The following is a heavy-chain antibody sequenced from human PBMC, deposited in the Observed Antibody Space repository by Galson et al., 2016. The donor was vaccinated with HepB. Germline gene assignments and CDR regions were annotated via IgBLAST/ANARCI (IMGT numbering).Heavy chain of an antibody. V-gene: IGHV4-39*01. D-gene: IGHD3-22*01. CDR1: GGSISSSTYY. CDR3: ARVIVVTSKSRFDP. J-gene: IGHJ5*02. CDR2: IYYSGST. Sequence: SETLSLTCTVSGGSISSSTYYWGWIRQPPGKGLEWIGSIYYSGSTYYNPSLKSRVTISVDTSKNQFSLKLNSVTAADTAVYYFARVIVVTSKSRFDPWGQGTLVTVSS.